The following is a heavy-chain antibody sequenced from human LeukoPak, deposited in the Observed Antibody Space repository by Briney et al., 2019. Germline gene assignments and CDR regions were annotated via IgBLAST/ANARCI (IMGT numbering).Heavy chain of an antibody. CDR2: ISWNSGSI. CDR1: GFTFDDYA. D-gene: IGHD6-13*01. Sequence: GGSLRLSCAASGFTFDDYAMHWVRQAPGKGLEWVSGISWNSGSIGYADSVKGRFTISRDNAKNFLYLQMNSLRAEDTALYYCAKDSGSWYFDYWGQGTLVTVSS. J-gene: IGHJ4*02. V-gene: IGHV3-9*01. CDR3: AKDSGSWYFDY.